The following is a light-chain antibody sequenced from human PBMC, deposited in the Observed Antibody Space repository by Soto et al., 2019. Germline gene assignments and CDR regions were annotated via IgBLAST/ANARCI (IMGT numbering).Light chain of an antibody. CDR1: QTIGPF. J-gene: IGKJ1*01. Sequence: QMTQSPSTLSASVGERVTITCQASQTIGPFLAWYQLKPGKAPNLLISKASNLQDGVPSRFSGSGSGTEFTLTITSLQPDDFATYYCQHYNSLAFGQGTKVEIK. CDR3: QHYNSLA. V-gene: IGKV1-5*03. CDR2: KAS.